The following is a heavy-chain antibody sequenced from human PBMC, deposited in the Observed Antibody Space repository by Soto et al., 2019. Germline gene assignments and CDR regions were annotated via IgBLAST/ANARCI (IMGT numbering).Heavy chain of an antibody. CDR1: GYTFTSYG. V-gene: IGHV1-18*01. CDR2: ISAYNGNT. J-gene: IGHJ4*02. Sequence: ASVKVSCKASGYTFTSYGISWVRQAPGQGLEWMGWISAYNGNTNYAQKLQGRVTMTTDTSTSTAYMELRSLRSDDTAVYYCARAFSGARKYYYDSSGSRRDLDYWGQGTLVTVSS. D-gene: IGHD3-22*01. CDR3: ARAFSGARKYYYDSSGSRRDLDY.